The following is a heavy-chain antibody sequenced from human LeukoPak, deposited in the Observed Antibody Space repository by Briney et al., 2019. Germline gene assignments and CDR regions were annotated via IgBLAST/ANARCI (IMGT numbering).Heavy chain of an antibody. CDR3: ARGAGVITGTTPTDY. V-gene: IGHV1-2*04. Sequence: GASVKVSCKASGYTFTGYYMHWVRQAPGQGLEGMGWINPNSGGTNYAQKFQGWVTMTRDTSISTAYMELSRLRSDATAVYYCARGAGVITGTTPTDYWGQGTLVTVSS. D-gene: IGHD1-20*01. J-gene: IGHJ4*02. CDR1: GYTFTGYY. CDR2: INPNSGGT.